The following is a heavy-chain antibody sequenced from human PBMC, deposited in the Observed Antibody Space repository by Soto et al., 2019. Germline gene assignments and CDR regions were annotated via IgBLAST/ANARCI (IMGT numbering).Heavy chain of an antibody. J-gene: IGHJ4*02. CDR2: ISYDGSNK. V-gene: IGHV3-30-3*01. Sequence: GGSLRLSCAASGFTFSSYAMHWVRQAPGKGLEWVAVISYDGSNKYYADSVKGRFTISRDNSKNTLYLQMNSLRAEDTAVYYCASGRTTVVTLYYFDYWGQGTLVTAPQ. CDR1: GFTFSSYA. D-gene: IGHD4-17*01. CDR3: ASGRTTVVTLYYFDY.